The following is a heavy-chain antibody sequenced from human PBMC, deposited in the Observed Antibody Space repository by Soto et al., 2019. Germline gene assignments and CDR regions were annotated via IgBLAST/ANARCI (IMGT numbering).Heavy chain of an antibody. CDR2: IKEDGSEK. D-gene: IGHD5-12*01. Sequence: EVQLVESGGGLVQPGGSRRLSCAASGFTFSGYWMSWVRQAPGMGLEWVANIKEDGSEKNYVDSVKGRFTISRDNAMNSLFLQMNSLRAEDTAVYFCARSGSENDFRGQGTLVTVSS. CDR1: GFTFSGYW. J-gene: IGHJ4*02. V-gene: IGHV3-7*03. CDR3: ARSGSENDF.